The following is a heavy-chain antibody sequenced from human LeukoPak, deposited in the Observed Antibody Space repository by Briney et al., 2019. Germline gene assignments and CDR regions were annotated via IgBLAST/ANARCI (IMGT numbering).Heavy chain of an antibody. J-gene: IGHJ4*02. D-gene: IGHD6-6*01. Sequence: PSETLSLTCTVSGGSISSGSYYWRWIRQPAGKGLEWIVDIYYSGSTYYNPSLKSRVTISVDTSKNQFSLTLSSVTAADTAVYYCAREVGSSSGGITNDYWGQGTLVTVSS. V-gene: IGHV4-30-4*08. CDR3: AREVGSSSGGITNDY. CDR1: GGSISSGSYY. CDR2: IYYSGST.